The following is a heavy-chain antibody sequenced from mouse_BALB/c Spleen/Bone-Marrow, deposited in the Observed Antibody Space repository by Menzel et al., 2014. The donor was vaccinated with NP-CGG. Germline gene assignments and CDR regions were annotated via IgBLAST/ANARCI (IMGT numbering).Heavy chain of an antibody. J-gene: IGHJ2*01. CDR3: ARNWVYFDY. Sequence: QVQLQQSGAELVKPGAPVKPSCKASGYTFTSYWMNWVKQRPGRGLEWIGRIDPSDSETHYNQKFKDKATLTVDKSSSTAYIQLSGLTPEDSAVYYCARNWVYFDYWGQGTTLTVSS. V-gene: IGHV1-69*02. CDR1: GYTFTSYW. CDR2: IDPSDSET. D-gene: IGHD4-1*01.